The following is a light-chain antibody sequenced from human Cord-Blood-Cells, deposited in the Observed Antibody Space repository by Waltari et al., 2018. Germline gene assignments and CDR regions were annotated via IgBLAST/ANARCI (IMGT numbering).Light chain of an antibody. V-gene: IGLV2-14*01. CDR2: DVS. J-gene: IGLJ2*01. CDR3: SSYTGSSTPV. CDR1: SSDVGGYND. Sequence: QSALTPPASVSGSPGQSLTLSCPGTSSDVGGYNDVSWYQQHPGKAPKLMIYDVSSRPSGVSNRFSGSKSGNTASLTISGLQAEDEADYYCSSYTGSSTPVFGGGTKLTVL.